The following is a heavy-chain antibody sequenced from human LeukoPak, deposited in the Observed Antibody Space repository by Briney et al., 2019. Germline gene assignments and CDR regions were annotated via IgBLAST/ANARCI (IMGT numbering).Heavy chain of an antibody. CDR1: GFTFSSYG. D-gene: IGHD1-7*01. J-gene: IGHJ4*02. Sequence: GGSLRLSCAASGFTFSSYGMSRVRQAPGKGLEWVSAISARGGNTYYADSVKGRFTISRDNSKNTLYLQMNSLRGEDTAVYYCARSSRELGGYAPWELMPPFDYWGQGTLVTVSS. CDR3: ARSSRELGGYAPWELMPPFDY. CDR2: ISARGGNT. V-gene: IGHV3-23*01.